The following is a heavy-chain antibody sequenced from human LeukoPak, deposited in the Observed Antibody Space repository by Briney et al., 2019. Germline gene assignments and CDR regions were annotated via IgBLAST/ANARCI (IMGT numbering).Heavy chain of an antibody. CDR1: GYTFSSYG. CDR3: SREFPFCGADCFSGVFDI. V-gene: IGHV1-18*01. D-gene: IGHD2-21*02. J-gene: IGHJ3*02. Sequence: ASVKVFCKASGYTFSSYGINWVRQAPGQGLEWMGWISVINSGNTRYAQNFQGRLTMTTDTSTTTAYMELRSLRSDDTAVYYCSREFPFCGADCFSGVFDIWGQGTMVTVS. CDR2: ISVINSGNT.